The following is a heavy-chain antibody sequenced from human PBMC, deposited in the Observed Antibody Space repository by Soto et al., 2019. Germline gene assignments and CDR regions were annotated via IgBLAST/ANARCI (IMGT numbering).Heavy chain of an antibody. J-gene: IGHJ6*02. CDR1: GFRFSTYW. Sequence: ESGGGLVQPGGSLRLSCAAYGFRFSTYWMAWVRQAPGKGLEWVANINQDGSEKYYVDSVKGRFTISRDNAKNSVYLQMNTLRVEDTAVYYCAGGRALDVWGQGTTVTVSS. V-gene: IGHV3-7*04. CDR3: AGGRALDV. D-gene: IGHD2-21*01. CDR2: INQDGSEK.